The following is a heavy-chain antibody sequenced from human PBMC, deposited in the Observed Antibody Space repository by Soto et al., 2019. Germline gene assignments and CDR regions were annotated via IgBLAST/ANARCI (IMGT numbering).Heavy chain of an antibody. D-gene: IGHD3-10*01. Sequence: SETLSLTCSVSGGSISSFTYYWGWIRQPPGKGLEWIGTVYYNENTYYNPSLKSRVTITVDTAKNQFSLNLRSVTAADTATYFFARRERYYGSLGWFDPWGPGTLVTASS. V-gene: IGHV4-39*01. CDR3: ARRERYYGSLGWFDP. CDR2: VYYNENT. CDR1: GGSISSFTYY. J-gene: IGHJ5*02.